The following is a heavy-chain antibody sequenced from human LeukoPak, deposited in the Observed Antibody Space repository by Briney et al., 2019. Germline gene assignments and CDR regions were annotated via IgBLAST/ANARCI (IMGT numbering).Heavy chain of an antibody. CDR3: ARDRVDTAMVTLFDY. CDR1: GYTFTSYG. Sequence: ASVKVSCKASGYTFTSYGISWVRQAPGQGLEWMGWISAYNGNTNYAQKLRGRVTMTTDTSTSTAYMELRSLRSDDTAVYYCARDRVDTAMVTLFDYWGQGTLVTVSS. V-gene: IGHV1-18*01. CDR2: ISAYNGNT. J-gene: IGHJ4*02. D-gene: IGHD5-18*01.